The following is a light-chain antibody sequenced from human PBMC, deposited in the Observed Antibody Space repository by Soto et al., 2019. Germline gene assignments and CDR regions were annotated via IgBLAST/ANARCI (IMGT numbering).Light chain of an antibody. V-gene: IGKV4-1*01. Sequence: DIVLTQSPDSLAVSLGERATINCRSSQSVLYSSNNKNYLSWYQQRPRQPPKLLIYWASTRESGVPDRFNGSGSGTDFNLTVTSLQAEDVAVYYCQQYYSSPYTFGQGTKLEIK. CDR3: QQYYSSPYT. CDR1: QSVLYSSNNKNY. J-gene: IGKJ2*01. CDR2: WAS.